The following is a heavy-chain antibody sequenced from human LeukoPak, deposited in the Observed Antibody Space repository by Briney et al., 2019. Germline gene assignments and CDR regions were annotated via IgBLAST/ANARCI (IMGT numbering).Heavy chain of an antibody. CDR2: IAAYDGDT. D-gene: IGHD1-1*01. CDR1: GFSFPSYG. V-gene: IGHV1-18*01. Sequence: ASVKVSCKASGFSFPSYGISWVRQAPGQGLEWIGWIAAYDGDTNYAEKFQGRVTMATDTSTSTASMELWSLRSDDTAVYYCARDWQLPSGPDVFDIWGQGTVVTVSS. J-gene: IGHJ3*02. CDR3: ARDWQLPSGPDVFDI.